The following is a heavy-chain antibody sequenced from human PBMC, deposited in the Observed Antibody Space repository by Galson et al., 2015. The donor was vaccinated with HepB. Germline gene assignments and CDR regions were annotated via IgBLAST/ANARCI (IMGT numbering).Heavy chain of an antibody. CDR3: ARDRRYYDSSGYTNWFDP. Sequence: SVKVSCKASGYTFTSYYMHWVRQAPGQGLEWMGIINPSGGSTSYAQKFQGRVTMTRDTSTSTVYMELSSLRSEDTAVYYCARDRRYYDSSGYTNWFDPWGQGTLVTVSS. CDR1: GYTFTSYY. V-gene: IGHV1-46*01. D-gene: IGHD3-22*01. CDR2: INPSGGST. J-gene: IGHJ5*02.